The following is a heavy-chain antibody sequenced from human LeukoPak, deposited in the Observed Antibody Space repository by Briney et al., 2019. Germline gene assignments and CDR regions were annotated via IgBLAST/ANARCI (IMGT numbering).Heavy chain of an antibody. D-gene: IGHD4-23*01. J-gene: IGHJ5*02. CDR3: AREHQNTVVKADPWFDP. Sequence: SQTLSLTCTVSGGSISSGGYYWSWIRQHPGKGLEWIGYIYYSGSTYYNPSLKSRVTISVDTSKNQFSLKLSSVTAADTAVYYCAREHQNTVVKADPWFDPWGQGTLVTVSS. CDR1: GGSISSGGYY. V-gene: IGHV4-31*03. CDR2: IYYSGST.